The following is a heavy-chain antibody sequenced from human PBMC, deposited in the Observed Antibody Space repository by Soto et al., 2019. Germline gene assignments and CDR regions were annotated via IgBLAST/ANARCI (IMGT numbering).Heavy chain of an antibody. CDR2: MNPHSGNT. CDR3: AIRVRGQQRVNVDP. J-gene: IGHJ5*02. V-gene: IGHV1-8*01. Sequence: QVQLVQSGAEVKKPGASVKVSCKASGYTFTSYDINWVRQATGQGLEWMGWMNPHSGNTGYEQKFQGRVTMTRNTHXSTRYMELGSLRPEDTAVYYCAIRVRGQQRVNVDPWGQAALGTVSS. CDR1: GYTFTSYD. D-gene: IGHD6-13*01.